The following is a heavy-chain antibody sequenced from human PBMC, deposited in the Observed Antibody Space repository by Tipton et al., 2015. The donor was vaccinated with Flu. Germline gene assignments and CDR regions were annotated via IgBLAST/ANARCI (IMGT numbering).Heavy chain of an antibody. J-gene: IGHJ6*03. V-gene: IGHV4-4*07. Sequence: TLSLTCTVSGGSISSHYWSWIRQPAGKGLEWIGRISTSGYTNYNPSLKSRVTMPVDTSKNQFSLKLTSVTAADTAVYYCARNRAMVPGPYYYYYYMDVWGKGTTVTVSS. CDR2: ISTSGYT. CDR3: ARNRAMVPGPYYYYYYMDV. D-gene: IGHD5-18*01. CDR1: GGSISSHY.